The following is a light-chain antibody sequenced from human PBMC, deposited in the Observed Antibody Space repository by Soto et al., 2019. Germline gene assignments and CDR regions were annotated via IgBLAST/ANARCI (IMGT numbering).Light chain of an antibody. J-gene: IGLJ1*01. CDR3: CSYAGSYTFV. CDR1: ISNIGKDT. Sequence: QSVLTQPPSVSGTPGLRVNISCSGGISNIGKDTVNWYQQLPGTAPKLLMFNDDKRPSGVPDRFSGSRSGTSASLAISGLQSDDEAAYYCCSYAGSYTFVFGTGTKVTVL. CDR2: NDD. V-gene: IGLV1-44*01.